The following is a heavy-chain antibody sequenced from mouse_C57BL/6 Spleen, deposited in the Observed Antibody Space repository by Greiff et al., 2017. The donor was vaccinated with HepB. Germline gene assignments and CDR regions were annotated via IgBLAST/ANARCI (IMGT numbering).Heavy chain of an antibody. V-gene: IGHV1-64*01. D-gene: IGHD1-1*01. Sequence: QVQLQQPGAELVKPGASVKLSCKASGYTFTSYWMHWVKQRPGQGLEWIGMIHPNSGSTNYNEKFKSKATLTVDKSSSTAYMQLSSLTSEDSAVYYCAREGGYLLGFAYWGQGTLVTVSA. CDR2: IHPNSGST. CDR3: AREGGYLLGFAY. CDR1: GYTFTSYW. J-gene: IGHJ3*01.